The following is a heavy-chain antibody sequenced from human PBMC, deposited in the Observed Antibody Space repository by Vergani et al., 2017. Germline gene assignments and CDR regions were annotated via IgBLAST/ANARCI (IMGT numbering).Heavy chain of an antibody. CDR3: ARAGIVVVVAAVLGGWFDP. CDR1: GYSFTSYW. V-gene: IGHV5-10-1*03. CDR2: IDPSDSYT. D-gene: IGHD2-15*01. J-gene: IGHJ5*02. Sequence: EVQLVQSGAEVKKPGESLRISCKGSGYSFTSYWISWVRQMPGKGLEWMGRIDPSDSYTNYSPSFQGHVTISADKSISTAYLQWSSLKASDTAMYYCARAGIVVVVAAVLGGWFDPWGQGTLVTVSS.